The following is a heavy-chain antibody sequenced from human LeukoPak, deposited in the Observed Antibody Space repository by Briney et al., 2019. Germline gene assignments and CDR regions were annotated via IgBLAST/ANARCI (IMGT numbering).Heavy chain of an antibody. CDR1: GFTFSSYS. CDR3: ATFPSGSWSVY. Sequence: GGSLRLSCAVSGFTFSSYSMSWVRQAPGKGLEWISYISSTGSTVYYADSVEGRFTISRDNSKNTLYLQMNSLKIEDTAVYYCATFPSGSWSVYWGQGTLVTVSS. CDR2: ISSTGSTV. V-gene: IGHV3-48*01. J-gene: IGHJ4*02. D-gene: IGHD1-26*01.